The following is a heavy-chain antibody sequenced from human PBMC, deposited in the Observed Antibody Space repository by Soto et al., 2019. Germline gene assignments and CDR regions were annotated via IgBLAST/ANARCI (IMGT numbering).Heavy chain of an antibody. CDR3: TRDQF. CDR1: GFTSRGFR. CDR2: IKEDATQK. V-gene: IGHV3-7*05. J-gene: IGHJ4*02. Sequence: GGSLRLSCVGSGFTSRGFRMGWVRQAPGKGLEWVANIKEDATQKNYVDSVRGRFTISRDTATISLYLQMNSLRAEDTAVYYCTRDQFWGQGTLVTVSS.